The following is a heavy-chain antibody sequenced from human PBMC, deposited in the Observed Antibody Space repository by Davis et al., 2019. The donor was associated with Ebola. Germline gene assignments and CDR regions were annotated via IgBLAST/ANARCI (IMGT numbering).Heavy chain of an antibody. CDR1: SYTFTSYG. CDR3: AREAGATTRIYDS. CDR2: ISAYNGNT. J-gene: IGHJ5*01. D-gene: IGHD1-26*01. Sequence: ASVPVSCKASSYTFTSYGISWVRQAPGQGLEWMGWISAYNGNTTYAQKLQGRVTMTTDTSRSTAYMELRSLRSDDTAVYYCAREAGATTRIYDSWGQGTLVTVSS. V-gene: IGHV1-18*01.